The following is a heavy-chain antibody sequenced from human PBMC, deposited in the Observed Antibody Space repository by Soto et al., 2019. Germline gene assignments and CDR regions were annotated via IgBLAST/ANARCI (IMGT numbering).Heavy chain of an antibody. J-gene: IGHJ5*02. CDR1: GFIFSNYA. Sequence: EVQLLESGGGLVQPGGXLRLSCEASGFIFSNYAMTWVRXXAGXXXEWVSSISGPGGSTYYADSVQGRFTISRDNSKNTLFLXXXSXXXXXXXXXXXXXXXXXXXXXXDTWGQGILVTVTS. CDR2: ISGPGGST. V-gene: IGHV3-23*01. CDR3: XXXXXXXXXXXDT.